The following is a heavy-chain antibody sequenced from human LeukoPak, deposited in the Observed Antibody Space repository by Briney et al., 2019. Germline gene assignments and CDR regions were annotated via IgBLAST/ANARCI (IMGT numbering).Heavy chain of an antibody. J-gene: IGHJ4*02. CDR3: ANRGHGGYCSSTSCLDY. D-gene: IGHD2-2*03. CDR1: GFTFSSYG. V-gene: IGHV3-30*18. CDR2: ISYDGSNK. Sequence: GGSLRLSCAASGFTFSSYGMHWVRQAPGKGLEWVAVISYDGSNKYYADSVKGRFTISRDNSKNTLYLQMNSLRAEDTAVYYCANRGHGGYCSSTSCLDYWGQGTLVTVSS.